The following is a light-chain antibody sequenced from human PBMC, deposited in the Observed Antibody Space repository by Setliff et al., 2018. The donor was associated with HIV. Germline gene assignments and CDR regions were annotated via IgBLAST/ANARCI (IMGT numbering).Light chain of an antibody. CDR2: EVT. V-gene: IGLV2-23*02. J-gene: IGLJ1*01. CDR1: SSDVGSYSL. Sequence: SALAQPASASRLPGQSITIFCTGTSSDVGSYSLVSWYQHHPGKAPKVMIYEVTKRPSGVSPRFSGSKSGNTASLTISGLQAEDEADYYCQSYDSSLSGYVFGTGTKVTVL. CDR3: QSYDSSLSGYV.